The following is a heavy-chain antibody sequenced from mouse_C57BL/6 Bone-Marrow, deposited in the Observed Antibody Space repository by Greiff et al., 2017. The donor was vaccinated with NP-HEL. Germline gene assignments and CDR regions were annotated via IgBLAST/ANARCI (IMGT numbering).Heavy chain of an antibody. CDR3: ARSGLLYPFAY. CDR2: IYPGDGDT. J-gene: IGHJ3*01. V-gene: IGHV1-82*01. Sequence: VQLQESGPELVKPGASVKISCKASGYAFSSSWMNWVKQRPGKGLEWIGRIYPGDGDTNYNGKFKGKATLTADKSSSTAYMQLSSLTSEDSAVYFCARSGLLYPFAYWGQGTLVTVSA. CDR1: GYAFSSSW. D-gene: IGHD2-12*01.